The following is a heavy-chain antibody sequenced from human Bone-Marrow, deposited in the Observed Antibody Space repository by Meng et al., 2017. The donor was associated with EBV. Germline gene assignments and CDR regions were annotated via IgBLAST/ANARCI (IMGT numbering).Heavy chain of an antibody. CDR1: GGTFISYA. Sequence: QWLVVQSGGEGKKPGSSVKVSGKASGGTFISYAISWVRQATGEGLEWMGGIIPIFGTANYAQKFQGRVTITADKSTSTAYMELSSLRSEDTAVYYCAREVRDYGDYGGDYWGQGTLVTVSS. J-gene: IGHJ4*02. CDR3: AREVRDYGDYGGDY. D-gene: IGHD4-17*01. V-gene: IGHV1-69*06. CDR2: IIPIFGTA.